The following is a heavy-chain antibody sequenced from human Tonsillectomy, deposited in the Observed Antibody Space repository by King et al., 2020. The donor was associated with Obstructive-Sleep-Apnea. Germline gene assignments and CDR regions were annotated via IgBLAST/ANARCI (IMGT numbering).Heavy chain of an antibody. CDR3: ARGPRYFDY. J-gene: IGHJ4*02. CDR2: IHYSGSI. CDR1: GVSISTYY. V-gene: IGHV4-59*01. Sequence: VQLQESGPGLVNPSETLSLTCTVSGVSISTYYWSWIRQPPWKGLESIGDIHYSGSINYNPSLQSRVTISLDTSQNQFSLKRSSVTAAATAVYYCARGPRYFDYWGQGTLVTVSS.